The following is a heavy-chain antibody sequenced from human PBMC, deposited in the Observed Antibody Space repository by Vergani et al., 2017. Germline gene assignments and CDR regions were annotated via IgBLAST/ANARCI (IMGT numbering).Heavy chain of an antibody. J-gene: IGHJ3*02. CDR3: ARVCTHCGGARGAFDI. CDR2: ISGSGGST. Sequence: EVQLVESGGGLVQPGGSLRLSCAASGFTFSSYAMSWVRQAPGKGLEWVSAISGSGGSTYYADSVKGRFTISRDNSKNTLYLQMNSLRAEDTAVYYCARVCTHCGGARGAFDIWGQGTMVTVSS. D-gene: IGHD2-21*01. V-gene: IGHV3-23*04. CDR1: GFTFSSYA.